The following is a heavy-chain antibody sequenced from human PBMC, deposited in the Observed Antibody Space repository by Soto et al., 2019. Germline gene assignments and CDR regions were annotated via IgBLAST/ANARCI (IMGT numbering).Heavy chain of an antibody. D-gene: IGHD7-27*01. V-gene: IGHV4-30-2*01. J-gene: IGHJ4*02. CDR2: IYHSGST. CDR3: ARVSALNWAFDY. Sequence: QLQLQESGSGLVKPSQTLSLTCAVSGGSISSGGYSWSWIRQPPGKGLEWIGYIYHSGSTYYNPSLKSRVTISVDRSKNQFSLKLSSVTAADTAVYYCARVSALNWAFDYWGQGTLVTVSS. CDR1: GGSISSGGYS.